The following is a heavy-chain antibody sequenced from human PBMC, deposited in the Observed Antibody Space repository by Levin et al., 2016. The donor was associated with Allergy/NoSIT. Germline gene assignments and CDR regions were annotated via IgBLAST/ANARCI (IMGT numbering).Heavy chain of an antibody. D-gene: IGHD2-2*01. CDR3: AKRPSRDYYYYGMDV. Sequence: GGSLRLSCAASGFTFSSYAMSWVRQAPGKGLEWVSAISGSGGSTYYADSVKGRFTISRDNSKNTLYLQMNSLRAEDTAVYYCAKRPSRDYYYYGMDVWGQGTTVTVSS. CDR2: ISGSGGST. J-gene: IGHJ6*02. V-gene: IGHV3-23*01. CDR1: GFTFSSYA.